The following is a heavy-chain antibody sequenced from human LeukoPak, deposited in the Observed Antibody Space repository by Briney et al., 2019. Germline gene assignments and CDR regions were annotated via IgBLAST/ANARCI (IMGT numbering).Heavy chain of an antibody. J-gene: IGHJ4*02. Sequence: SETLSLTCTVSGGSMSSHYWGWIRQPPGKGLEWIGYIYYSGSTNYNPSLKSRVTISVDTSKNQFSLKLSSVTAADTAVYYCANSRGFLEWVSDWGQGILVTVSS. CDR2: IYYSGST. D-gene: IGHD3-3*01. CDR1: GGSMSSHY. CDR3: ANSRGFLEWVSD. V-gene: IGHV4-59*08.